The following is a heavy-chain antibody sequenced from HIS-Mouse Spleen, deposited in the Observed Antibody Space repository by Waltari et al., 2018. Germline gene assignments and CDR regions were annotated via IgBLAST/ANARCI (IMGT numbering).Heavy chain of an antibody. D-gene: IGHD1-7*01. CDR2: INPNSGGT. V-gene: IGHV1-2*02. J-gene: IGHJ3*02. Sequence: QVQLVQSGAEVKKPGASVKVSCKASGYTFTGYYMTWVRQAPGQGLEWMGWINPNSGGTNYAQKFQGRVTMTRDTSISTAYMELSRLRSDDTAVYYCARVSHNWNYETAFDIWGQGTMVTVSS. CDR1: GYTFTGYY. CDR3: ARVSHNWNYETAFDI.